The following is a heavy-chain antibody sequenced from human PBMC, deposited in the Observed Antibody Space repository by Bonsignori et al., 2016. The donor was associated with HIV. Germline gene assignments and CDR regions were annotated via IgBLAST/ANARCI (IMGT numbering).Heavy chain of an antibody. Sequence: WIRQPPGKGLEWIGSIYYSGSTYYNPSLKSRVTISVDTSKNQFSLRMSSVTAADTAVYYCARSTGWYYYYMAVWGKGTTVTVSS. V-gene: IGHV4-39*07. CDR2: IYYSGST. J-gene: IGHJ6*03. D-gene: IGHD6-19*01. CDR3: ARSTGWYYYYMAV.